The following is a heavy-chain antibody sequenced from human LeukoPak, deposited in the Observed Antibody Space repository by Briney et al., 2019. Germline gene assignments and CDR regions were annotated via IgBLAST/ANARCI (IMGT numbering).Heavy chain of an antibody. J-gene: IGHJ1*01. Sequence: GASVKVSCKASGYIFTSHYMHWVRQAPGQGLEWMGVINPSGGGTTYAQKFQGRVTMSRDTSTSTLYMELTSLRSEDTAIYYCARDIVGRDTDAENFQHWGQGTLVTVSS. CDR1: GYIFTSHY. CDR2: INPSGGGT. CDR3: ARDIVGRDTDAENFQH. D-gene: IGHD3-16*02. V-gene: IGHV1-46*01.